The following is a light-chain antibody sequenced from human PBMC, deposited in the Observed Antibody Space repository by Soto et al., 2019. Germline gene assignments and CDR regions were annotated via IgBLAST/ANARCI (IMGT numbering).Light chain of an antibody. CDR2: EGS. J-gene: IGLJ1*01. CDR3: CSYAGSSTYV. CDR1: SSDVGSYNL. V-gene: IGLV2-23*01. Sequence: QSALTQPASVSGSPGQSITISCTGTSSDVGSYNLVSWYQQHPGKAPKLMLYEGSKRPSGVSNRFFGSKSGNTAALTVSGRQAEDEAYYYCCSYAGSSTYVFGTGTKVTVL.